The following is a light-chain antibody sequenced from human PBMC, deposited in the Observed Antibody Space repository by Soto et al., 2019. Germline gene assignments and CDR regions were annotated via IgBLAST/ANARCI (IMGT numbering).Light chain of an antibody. CDR1: QSVSSN. J-gene: IGKJ2*01. V-gene: IGKV3-15*01. Sequence: EIVMTQSPATLSVSPGERAALSCRASQSVSSNLAWYQQTPGQAPRLLIYGASTRATGIPARFSGSESGTEFTLTISTLQSEDFAVYYCQQYNNWPHTFGQGTKLEIK. CDR2: GAS. CDR3: QQYNNWPHT.